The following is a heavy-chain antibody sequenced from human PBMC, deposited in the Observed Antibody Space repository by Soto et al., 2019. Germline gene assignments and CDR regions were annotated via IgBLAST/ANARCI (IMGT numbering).Heavy chain of an antibody. CDR1: GFTFSSYA. D-gene: IGHD3-10*01. V-gene: IGHV3-30-3*01. CDR3: ASRVTILGMDV. Sequence: LRLSCAASGFTFSSYAMHWVRQAPGKGLEWVAVISYDGSNKYYADSVKGRFTISRDNSKNTLYLQMNSLRAEDTAVYYCASRVTILGMDVWGQGTTVTVSS. J-gene: IGHJ6*02. CDR2: ISYDGSNK.